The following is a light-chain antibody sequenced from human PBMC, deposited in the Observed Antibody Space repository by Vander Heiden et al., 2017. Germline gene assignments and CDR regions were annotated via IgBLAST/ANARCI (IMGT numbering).Light chain of an antibody. CDR2: AAS. J-gene: IGKJ2*01. V-gene: IGKV1-17*01. Sequence: IHTIHSPSSLSASVGDRVTITCRASQGIRNDLGWYQQKPGKAPKRLIYAASSLQSGVPSRFSGSGSGTEFTLTISSLQPEDFATYYCLQRYSYLMYTFGQGTRLEMK. CDR3: LQRYSYLMYT. CDR1: QGIRND.